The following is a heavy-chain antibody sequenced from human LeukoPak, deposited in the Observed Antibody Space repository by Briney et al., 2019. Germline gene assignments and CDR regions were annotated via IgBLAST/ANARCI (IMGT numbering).Heavy chain of an antibody. D-gene: IGHD2-21*02. J-gene: IGHJ4*02. V-gene: IGHV1-2*02. Sequence: ASVKVSCKASGYTFTDSYMHWVRQAPGQGLEYLAWINLKSGDAKYAQKFQGRVSMTRDTSISTAYMDLGSLRSDDTAVYYCAREGRHCGGDCYSFDSWGQETLVTVSS. CDR3: AREGRHCGGDCYSFDS. CDR1: GYTFTDSY. CDR2: INLKSGDA.